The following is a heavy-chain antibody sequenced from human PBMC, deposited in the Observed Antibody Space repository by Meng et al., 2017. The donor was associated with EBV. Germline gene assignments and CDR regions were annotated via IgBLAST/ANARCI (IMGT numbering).Heavy chain of an antibody. D-gene: IGHD4-17*01. V-gene: IGHV4-61*01. CDR2: IYYSGST. CDR3: ARGRYYGDYFWFDP. CDR1: GVAGSSGSYY. J-gene: IGHJ5*02. Sequence: VTRQEPGPGLVKPWETLSPTCTVSGVAGSSGSYYWSWIRPPPGKGLEWIGYIYYSGSTNYNPSLKSRVTISVETSKNQFSLKLSSVTAAYTAVYYCARGRYYGDYFWFDPWGQGTLVTVSS.